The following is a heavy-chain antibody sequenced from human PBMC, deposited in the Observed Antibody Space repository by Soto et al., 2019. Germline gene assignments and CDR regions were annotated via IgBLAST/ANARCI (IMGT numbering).Heavy chain of an antibody. J-gene: IGHJ4*02. D-gene: IGHD3-3*01. Sequence: QAQLVESGGGVVQPGRSLRLSCAASGFTFSSSAMHWVRQAPGKGLEWVALISYDGSNKYYADSVKGRFTISRDNSKNTLYLQMNSLRAEDTAVYYCARDKRDLRFLEWSYYFDYWGQGTLVTVSS. CDR3: ARDKRDLRFLEWSYYFDY. V-gene: IGHV3-30-3*01. CDR1: GFTFSSSA. CDR2: ISYDGSNK.